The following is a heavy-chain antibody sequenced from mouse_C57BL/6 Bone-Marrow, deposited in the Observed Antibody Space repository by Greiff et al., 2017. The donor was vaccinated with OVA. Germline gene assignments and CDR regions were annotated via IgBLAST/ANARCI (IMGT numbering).Heavy chain of an antibody. CDR2: IYPGSGNT. J-gene: IGHJ3*01. V-gene: IGHV1-66*01. CDR1: GYSFTSYY. Sequence: VQRVESGPELVKPGASVKISCKASGYSFTSYYTHWVKQRPGQGLEWIGWIYPGSGNTKYNEKFKGKATLTADTSSSTAYMQLSSLTSEDSAVYYCARSRDSWFAYWGQGTLVTVSA. CDR3: ARSRDSWFAY.